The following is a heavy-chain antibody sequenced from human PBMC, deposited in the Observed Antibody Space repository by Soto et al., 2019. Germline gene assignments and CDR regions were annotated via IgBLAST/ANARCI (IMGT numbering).Heavy chain of an antibody. CDR2: ISYDGSNK. CDR3: ARDLPLRLSGLDY. Sequence: GGSLRLSCAASGFTFSSYAMHWVRQAPGKGLEWVAVISYDGSNKYYADSVKGRFTISRDNSKNTLYLQMNSLRAEDTAVYYCARDLPLRLSGLDYWDQGTLVTVSS. J-gene: IGHJ4*02. V-gene: IGHV3-30-3*01. D-gene: IGHD5-12*01. CDR1: GFTFSSYA.